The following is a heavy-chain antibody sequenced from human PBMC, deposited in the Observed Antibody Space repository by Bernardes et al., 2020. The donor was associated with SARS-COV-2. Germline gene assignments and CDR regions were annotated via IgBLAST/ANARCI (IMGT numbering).Heavy chain of an antibody. CDR1: GYTFTGYY. V-gene: IGHV1-2*02. D-gene: IGHD2-2*01. CDR3: ARLGCYCSSTSCYRNCAFDI. Sequence: ASMKVSCKASGYTFTGYYMHWVRQAPGQGLEWMGWINPNSGGTNYAQKFQGRVTMTRDTSISTAYMELSRLRSDDTAVYYCARLGCYCSSTSCYRNCAFDIWGQGKMVTDSS. J-gene: IGHJ3*02. CDR2: INPNSGGT.